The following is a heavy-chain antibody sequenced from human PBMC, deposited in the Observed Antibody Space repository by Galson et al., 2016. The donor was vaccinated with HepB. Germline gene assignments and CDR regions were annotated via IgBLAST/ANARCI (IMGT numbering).Heavy chain of an antibody. Sequence: SLRLSCAASGFTFSDYAIHWVRQAPGKGLEWVAMISYDGGHKYSSDSVRGRFTISRDNSQNTLYLHMSSLRVEDTAIYYCARDQHYFWGMDVWGQGTTVTVSS. J-gene: IGHJ6*02. CDR3: ARDQHYFWGMDV. CDR1: GFTFSDYA. CDR2: ISYDGGHK. V-gene: IGHV3-30*04.